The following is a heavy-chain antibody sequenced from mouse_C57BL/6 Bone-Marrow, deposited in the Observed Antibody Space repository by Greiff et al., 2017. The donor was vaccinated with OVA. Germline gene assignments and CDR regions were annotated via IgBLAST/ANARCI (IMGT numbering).Heavy chain of an antibody. V-gene: IGHV1-82*01. Sequence: QVQLQQSGPELVKPGASVKISCKASGYAFSSSWMNWVKQRPGKGLEWIGRIYPGDGDTNYNGKFKGKATLTADKSSRTAYMQLSSLTSEDSAVYFCARGGQLRRGYYAMDYWGQGTSVTVSS. J-gene: IGHJ4*01. CDR1: GYAFSSSW. D-gene: IGHD3-2*02. CDR2: IYPGDGDT. CDR3: ARGGQLRRGYYAMDY.